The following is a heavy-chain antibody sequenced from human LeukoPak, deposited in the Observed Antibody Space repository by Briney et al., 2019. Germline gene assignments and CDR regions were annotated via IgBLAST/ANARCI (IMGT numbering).Heavy chain of an antibody. D-gene: IGHD6-19*01. CDR1: GFTVSNNY. J-gene: IGHJ4*02. Sequence: GGSLRLSCAASGFTVSNNYMSWVRQAPGKGLEWVSVIYSGGSTYSADSVKGRFTISRDNSKNTLYLQMNSLRAEDTAVCYCARDFLGSSGWYRYFDYWGQGTLVTVSS. CDR3: ARDFLGSSGWYRYFDY. V-gene: IGHV3-53*01. CDR2: IYSGGST.